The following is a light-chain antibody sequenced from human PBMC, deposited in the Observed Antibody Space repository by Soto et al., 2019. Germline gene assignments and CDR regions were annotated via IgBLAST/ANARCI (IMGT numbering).Light chain of an antibody. CDR3: AAWDDSLNGWV. V-gene: IGLV1-44*01. CDR1: SSNIGSNT. J-gene: IGLJ3*02. Sequence: QSVLTQAPSASGTPGQRVTISCSGSSSNIGSNTVSWYQQLPGTAPKLLIYSNYQRPAGVPDRFSGSKSGTSASLAISGLQSEDEADYYCAAWDDSLNGWVFGGGTKVTVL. CDR2: SNY.